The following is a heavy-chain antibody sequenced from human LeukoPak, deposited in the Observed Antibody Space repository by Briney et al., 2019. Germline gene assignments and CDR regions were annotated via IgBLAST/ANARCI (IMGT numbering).Heavy chain of an antibody. CDR2: ISGSSSYI. J-gene: IGHJ5*02. V-gene: IGHV3-21*01. Sequence: GGSLRLSCAASGFTFSSYSKDWVRQTPGKGLEWVSSISGSSSYIYYADSVRGRFTISRDNAKKSLYLQMNSLRAEDTAVYYCARGAQTVAAADNWFDPWGQGTLVTVSS. D-gene: IGHD6-13*01. CDR1: GFTFSSYS. CDR3: ARGAQTVAAADNWFDP.